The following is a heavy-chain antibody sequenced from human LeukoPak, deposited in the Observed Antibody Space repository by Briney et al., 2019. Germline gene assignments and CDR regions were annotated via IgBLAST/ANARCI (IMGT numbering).Heavy chain of an antibody. J-gene: IGHJ4*02. CDR3: AKVNSGYDLSHFDY. V-gene: IGHV3-23*01. D-gene: IGHD5-12*01. CDR1: GFTFSGYA. CDR2: ISGSGGST. Sequence: PGGSLRLSCAASGFTFSGYAMSWVRQAPGKGLEWVSAISGSGGSTYYADSVKGRFTISRDNSKNTLYLQMNSLRAEDTAVYYCAKVNSGYDLSHFDYWGQGTLVTVSS.